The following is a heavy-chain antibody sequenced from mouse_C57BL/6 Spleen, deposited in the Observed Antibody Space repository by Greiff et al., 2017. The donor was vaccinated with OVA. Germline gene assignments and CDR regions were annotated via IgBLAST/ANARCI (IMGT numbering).Heavy chain of an antibody. CDR3: ARETYETSTGYIDV. CDR1: GYAFTNYL. CDR2: INPGSGGT. D-gene: IGHD2-1*01. V-gene: IGHV1-54*01. Sequence: VQLQQSGAELVRPGTSVKVSCKASGYAFTNYLIEWVKQRPGQGLEWIGVINPGSGGTNYNEKFKGQATLTADTSSSHAYMQLSSLTSEDSAVYFCARETYETSTGYIDVWGTGTTVTVSS. J-gene: IGHJ1*03.